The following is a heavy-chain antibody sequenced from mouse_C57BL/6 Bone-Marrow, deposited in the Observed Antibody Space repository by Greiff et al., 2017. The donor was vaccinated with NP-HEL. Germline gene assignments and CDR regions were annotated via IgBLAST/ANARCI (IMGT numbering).Heavy chain of an antibody. CDR3: ARRPFNPSAMDY. Sequence: EVQLQQSGAELVKPGASVKLSCTASGFNIRDYYMHWVKQRTEQGLEWIGRIDPEDGETNYAPKFTGKATITADTSSNTAYLQLSSLTSEDTAVYHCARRPFNPSAMDYWGQGTSGTVSS. J-gene: IGHJ4*01. CDR2: IDPEDGET. CDR1: GFNIRDYY. V-gene: IGHV14-2*01.